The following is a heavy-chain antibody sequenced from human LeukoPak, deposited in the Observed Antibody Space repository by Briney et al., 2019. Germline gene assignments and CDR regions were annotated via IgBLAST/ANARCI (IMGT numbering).Heavy chain of an antibody. CDR2: IYYSGST. J-gene: IGHJ4*02. Sequence: SETLSLTCAVSGDSISSDYWSWVRQPPGKGLEWIGSIYYSGSTYYNPSLKSRVTISVDTSKNQFSLKLSSVTAADTAVYYCARDSSGYSAPDYWGQGTLVTVSS. CDR1: GDSISSDY. CDR3: ARDSSGYSAPDY. V-gene: IGHV4-59*12. D-gene: IGHD3-22*01.